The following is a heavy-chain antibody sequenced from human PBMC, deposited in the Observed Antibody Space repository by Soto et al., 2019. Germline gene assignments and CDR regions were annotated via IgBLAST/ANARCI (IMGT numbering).Heavy chain of an antibody. CDR3: ARRQRGDLAGAFDI. D-gene: IGHD3-10*01. V-gene: IGHV3-21*01. Sequence: PGGSLRLSCAASGFTFSSYSMNWVRQAPGKGLEWVSSISSSSSYIYYADSVKGRFTISRDNAKNSLYLQMNSLRAEDTAVYYCARRQRGDLAGAFDIWGQGTMVTVSS. CDR2: ISSSSSYI. CDR1: GFTFSSYS. J-gene: IGHJ3*02.